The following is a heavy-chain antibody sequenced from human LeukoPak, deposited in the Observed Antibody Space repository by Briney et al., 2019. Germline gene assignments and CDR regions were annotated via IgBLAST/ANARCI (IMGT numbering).Heavy chain of an antibody. J-gene: IGHJ4*02. CDR3: ARDLVADYYGSGSYTDY. Sequence: PGGSPRISCAASGFTFSRYEMHLVRPAPGKGLEGVLYICSGGTMMYYADSVKGRFTISRDNAKNSLSLQMNSLRAEDTAVYYCARDLVADYYGSGSYTDYWGQGTLVTVSS. V-gene: IGHV3-48*03. CDR1: GFTFSRYE. D-gene: IGHD3-10*01. CDR2: ICSGGTMM.